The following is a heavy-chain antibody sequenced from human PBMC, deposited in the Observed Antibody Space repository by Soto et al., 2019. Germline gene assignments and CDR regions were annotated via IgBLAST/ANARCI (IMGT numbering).Heavy chain of an antibody. V-gene: IGHV1-69*13. D-gene: IGHD2-2*01. J-gene: IGHJ5*02. CDR2: IIPIFGTA. CDR3: ARDLRYQLLRYNWFDP. Sequence: SVKVSCKASGGTFSSYAISWVRQAPGQGLEWMGGIIPIFGTANYAQKFQGRVTITADESTSTAYMELSSLRSEDTAVYYCARDLRYQLLRYNWFDPWGQGTLVTVS. CDR1: GGTFSSYA.